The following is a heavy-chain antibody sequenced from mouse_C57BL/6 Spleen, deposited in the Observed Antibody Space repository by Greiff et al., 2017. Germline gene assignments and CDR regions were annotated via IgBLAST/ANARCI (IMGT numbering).Heavy chain of an antibody. CDR1: GYTFTSYW. D-gene: IGHD2-3*01. CDR2: IHPNSGST. Sequence: QVQLKQPGAELVKPGASVKLSCKASGYTFTSYWMHWVKQRPGQGLEWIGMIHPNSGSTNYNEKFQGKATLTVDKSSSTAYMQRSSLTSEDSAVYCCARSRDGYLAYWGQGTLVTVSS. J-gene: IGHJ3*01. CDR3: ARSRDGYLAY. V-gene: IGHV1-64*01.